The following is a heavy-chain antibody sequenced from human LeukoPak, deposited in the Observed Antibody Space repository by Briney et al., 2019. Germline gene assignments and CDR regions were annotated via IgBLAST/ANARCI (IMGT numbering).Heavy chain of an antibody. J-gene: IGHJ4*02. CDR3: ARLSGGAAAGFDY. D-gene: IGHD6-13*01. V-gene: IGHV4-59*08. CDR1: GGSISSYY. CDR2: IYYSGST. Sequence: PSETLSLTCTVSGGSISSYYWSWIRQPPGKGLEWIGYIYYSGSTNYNPSLKSRVTISVDTSKNQFSLKLTSVTAADTAVYHCARLSGGAAAGFDYWGQGTLVTVSS.